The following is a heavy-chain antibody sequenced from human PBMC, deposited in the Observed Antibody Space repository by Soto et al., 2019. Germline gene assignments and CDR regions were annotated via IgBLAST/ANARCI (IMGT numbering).Heavy chain of an antibody. J-gene: IGHJ5*02. V-gene: IGHV4-59*11. CDR1: GGSISSHY. CDR2: IYYSGST. Sequence: LGLSWTVAGGSISSHYLRRILQHPGKGLEWIGYIYYSGSTNYNPSLKSRVTISVDTSKNQFSLKLSSVTAEDTAVYYCAREITGTRGTGFDPWVQGTLVTVSS. CDR3: AREITGTRGTGFDP. D-gene: IGHD1-7*01.